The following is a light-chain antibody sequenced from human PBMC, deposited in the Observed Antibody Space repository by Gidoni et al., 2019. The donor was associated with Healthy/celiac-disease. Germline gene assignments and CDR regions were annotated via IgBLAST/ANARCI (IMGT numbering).Light chain of an antibody. V-gene: IGLV3-1*01. J-gene: IGLJ2*01. CDR3: QAWDSRHVV. Sequence: SYELTQQPSVSVSPGQTASITCSGDKLGDKYACWYQQKPGQSPVLVIYQDSKRPSGIPERFSGSNSGNTATLTISGTQAMDEADYYCQAWDSRHVVFGGGTKLTVL. CDR2: QDS. CDR1: KLGDKY.